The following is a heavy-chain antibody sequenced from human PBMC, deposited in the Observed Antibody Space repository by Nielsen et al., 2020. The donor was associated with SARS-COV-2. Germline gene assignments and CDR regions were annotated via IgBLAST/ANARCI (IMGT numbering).Heavy chain of an antibody. CDR1: GFSFSDYY. V-gene: IGHV3-7*03. CDR3: ARESIAVAGGVDY. CDR2: IKQDGSEK. D-gene: IGHD6-19*01. Sequence: GESLKISCAASGFSFSDYYMSWIRQAPGKGLEWVANIKQDGSEKYYVDSVKGRFTISRDNAKNSLYLQMNSLRAEDTAVYYCARESIAVAGGVDYWGQGTLVTVSS. J-gene: IGHJ4*02.